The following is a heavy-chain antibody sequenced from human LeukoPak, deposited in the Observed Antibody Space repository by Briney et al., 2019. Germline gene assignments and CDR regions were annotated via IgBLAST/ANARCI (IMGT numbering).Heavy chain of an antibody. J-gene: IGHJ3*01. CDR2: ISNSGST. CDR3: ARRNTFDL. D-gene: IGHD2/OR15-2a*01. V-gene: IGHV4-59*08. Sequence: SETLSLTCADPRGSLSSYNWNWIRQPPGKGLEWIGYISNSGSTSYNPSLKSRVTISVDTSKNQFSLRLSSVTAADTAVYYCARRNTFDLWGQGTMVTVSS. CDR1: RGSLSSYN.